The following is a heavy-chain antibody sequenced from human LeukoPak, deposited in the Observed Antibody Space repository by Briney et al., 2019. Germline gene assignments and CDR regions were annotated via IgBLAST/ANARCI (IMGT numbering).Heavy chain of an antibody. CDR1: GFSFSTYS. CDR2: IVGSSRNI. J-gene: IGHJ4*02. Sequence: GGSLRLSCTASGFSFSTYSMNWVRQAPGKGLEWVSYIVGSSRNIYYADSVKGRFTISRDNAKNSLYLQMDSLRAEDTAVYHCATDSPETAAFDHWGQGTLVTVSS. D-gene: IGHD1-1*01. CDR3: ATDSPETAAFDH. V-gene: IGHV3-48*04.